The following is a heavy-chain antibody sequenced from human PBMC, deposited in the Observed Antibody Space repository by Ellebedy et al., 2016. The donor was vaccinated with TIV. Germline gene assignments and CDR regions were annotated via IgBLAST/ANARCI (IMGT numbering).Heavy chain of an antibody. CDR3: AKRPSRKPGLINS. CDR2: ISYDGNSK. D-gene: IGHD3-10*01. Sequence: GESLKISCAASGFTFSSYAMLWVRHAPGKELELVALISYDGNSKYYADCVKGRFTISRDNSKNTLYLQMNSLRAKDTAVYYCAKRPSRKPGLINSWGQGTLDTVSS. V-gene: IGHV3-30*18. J-gene: IGHJ4*02. CDR1: GFTFSSYA.